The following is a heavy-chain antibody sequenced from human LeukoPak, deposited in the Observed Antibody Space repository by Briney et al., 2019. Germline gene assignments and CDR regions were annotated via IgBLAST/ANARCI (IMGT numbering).Heavy chain of an antibody. Sequence: PGGSLTLSCAASGFTFDDYGMSWVRQAPGKGLEWVSGINWNGGSTGYADSVKGRFTISRDNAKNSLYLQMNSLRAEDTALYYCARDVSSGWYSDYWGQGTLVTVSS. CDR1: GFTFDDYG. V-gene: IGHV3-20*04. D-gene: IGHD6-19*01. J-gene: IGHJ4*02. CDR2: INWNGGST. CDR3: ARDVSSGWYSDY.